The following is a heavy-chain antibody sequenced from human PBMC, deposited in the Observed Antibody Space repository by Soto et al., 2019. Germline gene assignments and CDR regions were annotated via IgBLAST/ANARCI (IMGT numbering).Heavy chain of an antibody. V-gene: IGHV1-69*06. Sequence: EASVKVSCKASGGTFSSYAISWVRQAPGQGLEWMGGIIAIFGTANYAQKFQGRVTITADKSTSAADMELSSLSSEDTAVYYCARHYSSSPLHYWGQGTLVTVSS. CDR3: ARHYSSSPLHY. J-gene: IGHJ4*02. CDR1: GGTFSSYA. CDR2: IIAIFGTA. D-gene: IGHD6-6*01.